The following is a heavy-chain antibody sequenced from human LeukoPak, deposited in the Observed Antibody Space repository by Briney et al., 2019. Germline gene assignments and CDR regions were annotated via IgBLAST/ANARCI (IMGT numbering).Heavy chain of an antibody. D-gene: IGHD3-22*01. V-gene: IGHV3-23*01. CDR2: ISGSGSST. J-gene: IGHJ4*02. CDR3: AKASTMIVVGRHIIDY. Sequence: PGGSLRLSCAASGFTFTNYAMSWVRQAPGKGLEWVSGISGSGSSTYNADSVKGRFTISRDNSKNTLYLQMNSLRAEDTAVYYCAKASTMIVVGRHIIDYWGQGTLVTVSS. CDR1: GFTFTNYA.